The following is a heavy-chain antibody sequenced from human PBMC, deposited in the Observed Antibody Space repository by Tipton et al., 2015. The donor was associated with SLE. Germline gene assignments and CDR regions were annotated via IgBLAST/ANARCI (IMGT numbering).Heavy chain of an antibody. V-gene: IGHV4-39*02. J-gene: IGHJ3*02. D-gene: IGHD1-26*01. CDR1: GDSVSSTSYY. CDR2: ITNNGNT. Sequence: TLSLTCAVSGDSVSSTSYYWSWIRQPAGKGPEWIGRITNNGNTYYIPSLQSRVTMSVDTSKNHFSLKLSSVTAADTAVYYCARLGQRRLSGSYRYGSFDIWGQGTMVIVSS. CDR3: ARLGQRRLSGSYRYGSFDI.